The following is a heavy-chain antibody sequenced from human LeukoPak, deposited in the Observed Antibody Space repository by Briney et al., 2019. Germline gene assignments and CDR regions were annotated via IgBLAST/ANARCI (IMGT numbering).Heavy chain of an antibody. J-gene: IGHJ4*02. Sequence: SETLSLTCAVYGGSFSGYYWSWIRQPPGKGPEWIGEINHSGSTNYNPSLKSRVTISVDTSKNQFSLKLSSVTAADTAVYYCAREGFGELSYWGQGTLVTVSS. CDR1: GGSFSGYY. D-gene: IGHD3-10*01. CDR2: INHSGST. V-gene: IGHV4-34*01. CDR3: AREGFGELSY.